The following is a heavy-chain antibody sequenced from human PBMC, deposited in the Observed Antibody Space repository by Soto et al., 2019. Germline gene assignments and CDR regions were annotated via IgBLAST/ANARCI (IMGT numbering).Heavy chain of an antibody. D-gene: IGHD5-18*01. V-gene: IGHV3-21*01. CDR1: GFTFSSYA. J-gene: IGHJ4*02. Sequence: PGGSLRLSCATSGFTFSSYAMNWVRQAPGKGLEWVSAITRSSNYIYYADSVKGRFTISRDNAKNSLYLQMHSLRAEDTAVYYCARNPLSGDSGMDKELEFRGQGTLVTVSS. CDR3: ARNPLSGDSGMDKELEF. CDR2: ITRSSNYI.